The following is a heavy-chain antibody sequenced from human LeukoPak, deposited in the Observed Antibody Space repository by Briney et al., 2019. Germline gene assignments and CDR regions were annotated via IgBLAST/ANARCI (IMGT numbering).Heavy chain of an antibody. CDR3: AKDDAWLRFGE. D-gene: IGHD3-10*01. Sequence: GGSLRLSCVASGFTVSSNYMNWVRQAPGKGLEWVSVIYSGGSTYYADSVKGRFTISRDNSENTLYLEVISLTAEDTAVYYCAKDDAWLRFGEWSQGTLVTVSS. CDR1: GFTVSSNY. J-gene: IGHJ4*02. V-gene: IGHV3-53*01. CDR2: IYSGGST.